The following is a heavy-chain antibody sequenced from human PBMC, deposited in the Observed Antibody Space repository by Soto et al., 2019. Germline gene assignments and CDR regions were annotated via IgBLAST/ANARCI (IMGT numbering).Heavy chain of an antibody. CDR3: ASLYYDILTGYRKYYFDY. CDR2: IIPIFGTA. Sequence: SVKVSCKASGGTFSSYSISWVRQAPGQGLEWMGGIIPIFGTANYAQKFQGRVTITADESTSTAYMELSSLRSEDTAVYYCASLYYDILTGYRKYYFDYWGQGTLVTVSS. J-gene: IGHJ4*02. CDR1: GGTFSSYS. V-gene: IGHV1-69*13. D-gene: IGHD3-9*01.